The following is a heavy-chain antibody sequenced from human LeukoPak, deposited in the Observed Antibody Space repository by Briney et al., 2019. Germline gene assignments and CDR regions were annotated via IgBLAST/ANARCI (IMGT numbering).Heavy chain of an antibody. CDR1: RLSLSTSGVG. CDR2: IYWNDEK. V-gene: IGHV2-5*01. Sequence: SGPTLVKPTQTLTLTCTLSRLSLSTSGVGVGWIRQPPGKALEWLALIYWNDEKRYSPSLKSRLTITKDTSKIQVVLAMTNVDPVDTATYYCAHTQYYYDSGGVDDGFDIWGQGTMVTVSS. J-gene: IGHJ3*02. CDR3: AHTQYYYDSGGVDDGFDI. D-gene: IGHD3-22*01.